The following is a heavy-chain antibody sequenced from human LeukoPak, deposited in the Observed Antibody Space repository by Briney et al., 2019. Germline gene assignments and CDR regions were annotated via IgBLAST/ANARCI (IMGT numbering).Heavy chain of an antibody. V-gene: IGHV3-23*01. CDR2: ISSSGGST. CDR3: AVGLTTVTTRTSY. J-gene: IGHJ4*02. D-gene: IGHD4-17*01. CDR1: GFTFGSYA. Sequence: GGSLRLSCAASGFTFGSYAMSWVRQAPGKGLEWVSAISSSGGSTYYADSVKGRFTISRDNSKDTLYLQMNSLRAEDTAAYYCAVGLTTVTTRTSYWGQGTPVTVSS.